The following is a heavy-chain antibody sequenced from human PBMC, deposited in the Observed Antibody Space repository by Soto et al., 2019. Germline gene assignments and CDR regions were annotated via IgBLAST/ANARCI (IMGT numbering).Heavy chain of an antibody. CDR3: ARIPPGKYCSGGSCYSFYFDY. CDR2: IYYSGST. CDR1: GGSISSGGYY. V-gene: IGHV4-31*03. D-gene: IGHD2-15*01. Sequence: SETLSLTCTVSGGSISSGGYYWSWIRQHPGKGLEWIGYIYYSGSTYYNPSLKSRVTISVDTSKNQFSLKLSSVTAADTAVYYCARIPPGKYCSGGSCYSFYFDYWGQGTLVTVSS. J-gene: IGHJ4*02.